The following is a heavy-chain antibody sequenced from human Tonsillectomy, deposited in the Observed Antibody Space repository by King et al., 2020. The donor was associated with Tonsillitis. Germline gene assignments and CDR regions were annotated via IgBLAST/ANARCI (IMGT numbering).Heavy chain of an antibody. CDR3: ARDRGDYVDPPGVFDY. CDR2: IRSKTYGGTT. V-gene: IGHV3-49*03. J-gene: IGHJ4*02. D-gene: IGHD4-17*01. CDR1: GFTFGDYA. Sequence: VQLVESGGGLVQPGRSLRLSCTASGFTFGDYAMSWFRQAPGKGLEWVGFIRSKTYGGTTEYAASVKGRFTISRDDSKSIAYLQMNSLKTEDTAVYYCARDRGDYVDPPGVFDYGGQGTLVTVSS.